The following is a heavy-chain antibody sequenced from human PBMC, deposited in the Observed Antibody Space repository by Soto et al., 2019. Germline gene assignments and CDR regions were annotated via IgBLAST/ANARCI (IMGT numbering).Heavy chain of an antibody. CDR2: IRSKAYGGTT. CDR3: ARGGYYDSSGTLDY. CDR1: GFTFGDYA. D-gene: IGHD3-22*01. J-gene: IGHJ4*02. Sequence: PGGSLRLSCTASGFTFGDYAMSWFRQAPGKGLEGVGFIRSKAYGGTTEYAASVKGRFTISRDDSKSIAYLQMKSMKTEDTAVYYCARGGYYDSSGTLDYWGQGTLVTVSS. V-gene: IGHV3-49*03.